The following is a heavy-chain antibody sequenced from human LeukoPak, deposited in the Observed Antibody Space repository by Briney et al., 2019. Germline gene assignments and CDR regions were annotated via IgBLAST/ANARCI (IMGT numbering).Heavy chain of an antibody. CDR1: GGSISSSSYY. CDR3: ARQDISGHYDY. D-gene: IGHD3-22*01. V-gene: IGHV4-39*01. CDR2: LYYSGIT. Sequence: SETLSLTCTVSGGSISSSSYYLGWIRQPQRKGLEWIGSLYYSGITYYTPSLKSRVSMFVDTSKNQFSLRLSSVTAADTAVYYCARQDISGHYDYWGQGTLVTVSS. J-gene: IGHJ4*02.